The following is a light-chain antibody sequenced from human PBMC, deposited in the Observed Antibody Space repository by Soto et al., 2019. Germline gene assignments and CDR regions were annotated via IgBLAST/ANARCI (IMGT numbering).Light chain of an antibody. V-gene: IGLV2-14*01. J-gene: IGLJ2*01. CDR2: EVS. CDR1: SRDVGGYNY. Sequence: QAVVTQPAAVSGSPGQSISISCTGTSRDVGGYNYVSLYQQHPGKAPKLMIYEVSNRPSGVSNRFSGSKSGNTDSLTSAGLQADDEADYYCSSYTSSSTPVVFGGGTKLPVL. CDR3: SSYTSSSTPVV.